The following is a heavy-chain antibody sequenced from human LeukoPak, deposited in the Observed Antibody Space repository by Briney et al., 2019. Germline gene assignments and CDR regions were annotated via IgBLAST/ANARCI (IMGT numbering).Heavy chain of an antibody. V-gene: IGHV3-48*03. J-gene: IGHJ4*02. CDR2: IRSSGSTI. D-gene: IGHD5-12*01. Sequence: GGSLRLSCAASGFTFSSYEMNWVRQAPGKGLEWVSYIRSSGSTIYYADSVKGRFTISRDNAKNSLYLQMNSLRAEDTAVYYCARASAVATSPFDYWGQGTPVTVSS. CDR1: GFTFSSYE. CDR3: ARASAVATSPFDY.